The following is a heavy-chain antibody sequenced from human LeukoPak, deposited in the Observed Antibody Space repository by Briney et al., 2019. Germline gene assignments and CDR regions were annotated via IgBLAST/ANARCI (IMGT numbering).Heavy chain of an antibody. Sequence: GGSLRLSCAASGFTFSTSWMHWVRHAPGKGLVWVSRINSDGTTIDYVDSVKGRFTISRDNAKNTLYLQMNSLRDEDTAVYYCARAGYYRFDYWGQGTLVTVSS. CDR3: ARAGYYRFDY. CDR1: GFTFSTSW. J-gene: IGHJ4*02. CDR2: INSDGTTI. D-gene: IGHD2/OR15-2a*01. V-gene: IGHV3-74*01.